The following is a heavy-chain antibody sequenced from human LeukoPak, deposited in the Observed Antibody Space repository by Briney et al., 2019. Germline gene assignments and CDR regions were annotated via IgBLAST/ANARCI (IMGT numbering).Heavy chain of an antibody. CDR3: TKDLYVAGSYYNIFFDH. J-gene: IGHJ4*02. CDR1: GFPFNNYG. CDR2: ISHDGSLK. D-gene: IGHD3-10*01. V-gene: IGHV3-30*18. Sequence: SGGSLRLSCAASGFPFNNYGMHWVRQAPGKGLEWVSMISHDGSLKLYADSVKGRFNISRENSKNTLYLHMDSLRAEDSAVYYCTKDLYVAGSYYNIFFDHWGQGTLVTVSS.